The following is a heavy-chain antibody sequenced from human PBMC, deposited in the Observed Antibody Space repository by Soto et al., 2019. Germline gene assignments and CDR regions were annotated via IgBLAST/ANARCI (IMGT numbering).Heavy chain of an antibody. V-gene: IGHV4-30-4*01. CDR3: ARVDYGSGRYYASAFDI. D-gene: IGHD3-10*01. Sequence: PSETLSLTCTVSGGSISSGDYYWSWIRQPPGKGLEWIGYIYYSGSTYYNPSLKSRVTISVHTSKNQFSLKLSSVTAADTAVYYCARVDYGSGRYYASAFDISGQATMVTVAS. CDR2: IYYSGST. CDR1: GGSISSGDYY. J-gene: IGHJ3*02.